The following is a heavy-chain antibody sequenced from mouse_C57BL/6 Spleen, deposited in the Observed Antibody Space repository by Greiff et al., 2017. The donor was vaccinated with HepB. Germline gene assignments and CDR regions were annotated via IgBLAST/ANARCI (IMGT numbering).Heavy chain of an antibody. CDR1: GYTFTSYW. D-gene: IGHD1-1*01. CDR2: IDPSDSET. CDR3: ARTSLYYYGSSSPYLDY. Sequence: QVQLQQPGAELVRPGSSVKLSCKASGYTFTSYWMHWVKQRPIQGLEWIGNIDPSDSETHYNQKFKDKATLTVDKSSSTAYMQLSSLTSEDSAVYYCARTSLYYYGSSSPYLDYWGQGTTLTVSS. V-gene: IGHV1-52*01. J-gene: IGHJ2*01.